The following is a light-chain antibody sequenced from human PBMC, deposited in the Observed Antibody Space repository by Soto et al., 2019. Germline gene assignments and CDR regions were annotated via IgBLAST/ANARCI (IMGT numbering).Light chain of an antibody. CDR1: SSDVGGYNY. CDR3: SSYAGSINV. J-gene: IGLJ1*01. CDR2: EVN. V-gene: IGLV2-8*01. Sequence: QSVLTPPPSASGSPGQSVAIACTGTSSDVGGYNYVSWYQQHPGKAPKLMIYEVNKRPSGVPDRFSVSKSGNTAYLTVSGLEAEEEADYYCSSYAGSINVFGNGTKLTVL.